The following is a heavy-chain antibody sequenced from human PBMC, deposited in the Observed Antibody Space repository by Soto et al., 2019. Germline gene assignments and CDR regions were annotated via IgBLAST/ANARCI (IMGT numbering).Heavy chain of an antibody. CDR3: ERFNFACRGGLLDL. D-gene: IGHD3-9*01. CDR1: GGSMSSYY. J-gene: IGHJ2*01. Sequence: SETLSLRCTVSGGSMSSYYWSWIRQPPGKGLEWIGYIYYSGSTNYNPSLKSRVTISVDTSKNQFSLKLSSVTAADTAVYYCERFNFACRGGLLDL. V-gene: IGHV4-59*08. CDR2: IYYSGST.